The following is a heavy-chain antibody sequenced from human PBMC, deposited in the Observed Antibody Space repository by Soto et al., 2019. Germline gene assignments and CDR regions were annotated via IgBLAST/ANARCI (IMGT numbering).Heavy chain of an antibody. D-gene: IGHD5-18*01. J-gene: IGHJ4*02. Sequence: GGSLRLSCAASGFTFSSYGMHWVRQAPGKGLEWVAVIWYDSVKGRFTISRDNSKNTLYLQMNSLRAEDTAVYYCARGMGGYSYGTTGDYWGQGTLVTVSS. CDR1: GFTFSSYG. CDR2: IWY. V-gene: IGHV3-33*01. CDR3: ARGMGGYSYGTTGDY.